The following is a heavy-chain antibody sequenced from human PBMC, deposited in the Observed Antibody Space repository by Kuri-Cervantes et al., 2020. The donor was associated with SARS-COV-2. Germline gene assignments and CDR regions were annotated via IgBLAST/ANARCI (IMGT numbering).Heavy chain of an antibody. V-gene: IGHV4-39*01. J-gene: IGHJ4*02. CDR1: GGSISSSSYY. CDR3: ARGASIATRYHFDY. CDR2: IYYSGST. Sequence: SETLSLTCTVSGGSISSSSYYWGWIRQPPGKGLEWIGSIYYSGSTYYNPSLESRVTISVDTSKNQFSLKLSSVTASDTAVYSCARGASIATRYHFDYWGQGTLVTVSS. D-gene: IGHD6-6*01.